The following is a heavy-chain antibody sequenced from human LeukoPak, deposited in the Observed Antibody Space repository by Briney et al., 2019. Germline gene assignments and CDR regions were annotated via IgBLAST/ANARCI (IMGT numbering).Heavy chain of an antibody. Sequence: GRSLRLSCAASGFTFSSYGMHWVRQAPGKGLEWVSVIWYDGSKKYYGDSVKGRFTISRDNSKNTLSLQMNSLRAEDTAVYYCAREKGVRNYYFGLDVWGQGTTVTLSS. CDR3: AREKGVRNYYFGLDV. D-gene: IGHD3-10*01. J-gene: IGHJ6*02. CDR2: IWYDGSKK. V-gene: IGHV3-33*01. CDR1: GFTFSSYG.